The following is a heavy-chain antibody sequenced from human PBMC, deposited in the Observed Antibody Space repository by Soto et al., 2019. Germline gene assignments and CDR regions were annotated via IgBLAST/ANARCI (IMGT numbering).Heavy chain of an antibody. D-gene: IGHD3-9*01. V-gene: IGHV1-3*01. J-gene: IGHJ6*02. Sequence: GASVKVSCKASGDTFTSYAMHWVRQAPGQRLEWMGWINAGNGNTKYSQKFQGRVTITRDTSASTAYMELSSLRSEDTAVYYCARDYDILTGYHPENYYYYYGMDVWGQGTTVTVSS. CDR1: GDTFTSYA. CDR3: ARDYDILTGYHPENYYYYYGMDV. CDR2: INAGNGNT.